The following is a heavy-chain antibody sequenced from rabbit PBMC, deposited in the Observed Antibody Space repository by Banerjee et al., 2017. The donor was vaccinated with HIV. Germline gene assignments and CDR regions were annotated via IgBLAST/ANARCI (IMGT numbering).Heavy chain of an antibody. D-gene: IGHD8-1*01. CDR2: IYTGSGGT. J-gene: IGHJ4*01. Sequence: QEQLVESGGGLVQPEGSLTLTCTASGFDFSSYYYMCWVRQAPGKGLEWIGCIYTGSGGTWYASWAKGRFTISKSTSLNAVTLQMTSLTAADTATYFCARSVDTYYTFSLWGQGTLVTVS. CDR1: GFDFSSYYY. V-gene: IGHV1S43*01. CDR3: ARSVDTYYTFSL.